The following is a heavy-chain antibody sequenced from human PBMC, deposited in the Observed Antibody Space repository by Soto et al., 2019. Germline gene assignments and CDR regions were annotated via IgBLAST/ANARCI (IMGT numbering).Heavy chain of an antibody. CDR3: AGWGGHDYNY. V-gene: IGHV3-7*03. CDR2: IRPDGTET. J-gene: IGHJ4*02. CDR1: GFTFTDFY. D-gene: IGHD4-4*01. Sequence: EVQLVQSGGGLVQPGGSLRLSCVGSGFTFTDFYMNWVRQAPGKGLEWVANIRPDGTETNYVESVKGRFTTSRDNAKNSLFLQMNSLKGDYTSVYYCAGWGGHDYNYWGQGILVTVSS.